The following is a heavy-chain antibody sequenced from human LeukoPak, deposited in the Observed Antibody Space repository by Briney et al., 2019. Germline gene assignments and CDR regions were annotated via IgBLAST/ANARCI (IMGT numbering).Heavy chain of an antibody. V-gene: IGHV1-2*02. Sequence: ASVKVSCKASGYTFTGYYMHWVRQAPGQGLEWMGWINPNSGGTNYAQKFQGRVTMTRDTSISTAYMERSRLRSDDTAVYYCARQSCSGGSCYSGWFDPWGQGTLVTVSS. CDR1: GYTFTGYY. J-gene: IGHJ5*02. CDR2: INPNSGGT. D-gene: IGHD2-15*01. CDR3: ARQSCSGGSCYSGWFDP.